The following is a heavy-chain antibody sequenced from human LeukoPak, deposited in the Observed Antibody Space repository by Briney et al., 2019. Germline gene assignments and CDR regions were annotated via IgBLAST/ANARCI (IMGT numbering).Heavy chain of an antibody. V-gene: IGHV1-46*01. D-gene: IGHD6-13*01. CDR1: GYTFISYY. CDR3: ARGAVAGRFSLRPTGAYYMDV. Sequence: ASVKASCKTSGYTFISYYIYWVRQAPGQGLECVGIINPSGGGTNYGQKFQGRVTMTSDMSTSTAYMELSRLRSDDTAVYYCARGAVAGRFSLRPTGAYYMDVWGKGTTVTVSS. CDR2: INPSGGGT. J-gene: IGHJ6*03.